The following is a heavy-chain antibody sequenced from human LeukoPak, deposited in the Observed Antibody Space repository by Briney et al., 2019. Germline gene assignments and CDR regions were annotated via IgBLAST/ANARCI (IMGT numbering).Heavy chain of an antibody. D-gene: IGHD3-10*01. J-gene: IGHJ4*02. CDR1: GPSILSDY. CDR2: IYTSGST. V-gene: IGHV4-4*07. Sequence: TLPLPTSVSGPSILSDYWSWSRPPAGKGLEWIGRIYTSGSTNYNPSLKSRVTMSVDTSKNQFSLKLSSVTAAATAVYYYASAGLGQPYGFDYWRQGSLVTVSS. CDR3: ASAGLGQPYGFDY.